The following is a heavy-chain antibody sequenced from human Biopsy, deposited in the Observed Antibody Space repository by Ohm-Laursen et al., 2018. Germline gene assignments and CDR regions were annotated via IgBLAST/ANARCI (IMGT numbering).Heavy chain of an antibody. CDR2: VNHSGST. CDR1: GTSFNDYS. J-gene: IGHJ4*02. V-gene: IGHV4-34*01. D-gene: IGHD6-19*01. CDR3: ARGRLRAVARFDY. Sequence: TLSLTCAVFGTSFNDYSWTWIRQPPGKGLEWIGEVNHSGSTKYSPSLKSRVTIAGDTSQNQFFLKLTSVTAADTAVYYCARGRLRAVARFDYWGQGTLVTVSS.